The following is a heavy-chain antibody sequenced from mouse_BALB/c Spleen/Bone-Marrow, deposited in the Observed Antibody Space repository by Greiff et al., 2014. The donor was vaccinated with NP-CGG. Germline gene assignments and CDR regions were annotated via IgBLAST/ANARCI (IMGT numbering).Heavy chain of an antibody. CDR3: ARDDDSYAMDY. CDR1: GFSLTSYS. V-gene: IGHV2-9*02. D-gene: IGHD2-3*01. CDR2: IWAGGST. J-gene: IGHJ4*01. Sequence: QVQLKESGPGLVAPSQSLSITCTVSGFSLTSYSVHWVRQPPGKGLEWLGVIWAGGSTNYNSALMSRLSISKDNSKSQAFLKMSSLQTDDTAMFYCARDDDSYAMDYWGQGTSVTVSA.